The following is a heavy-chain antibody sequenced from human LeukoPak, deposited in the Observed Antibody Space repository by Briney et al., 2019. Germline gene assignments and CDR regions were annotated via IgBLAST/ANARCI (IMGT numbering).Heavy chain of an antibody. CDR1: GYTFTGYY. CDR3: ARGVGGRCSGGSCYDRFDP. Sequence: ASVKVSCKASGYTFTGYYMHWVRQAPGQGLEWMGWINPNSGGTNYAQKFQGRVTMTRDTSISTAYIELSRLRSDDTVVYYCARGVGGRCSGGSCYDRFDPWGQGTLVTVSS. V-gene: IGHV1-2*02. J-gene: IGHJ5*02. CDR2: INPNSGGT. D-gene: IGHD2-15*01.